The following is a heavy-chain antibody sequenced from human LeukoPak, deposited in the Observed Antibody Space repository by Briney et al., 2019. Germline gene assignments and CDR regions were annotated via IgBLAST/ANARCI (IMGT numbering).Heavy chain of an antibody. CDR2: IYSGGST. CDR1: GFTFSSYG. J-gene: IGHJ1*01. Sequence: SGGSLRLSCAASGFTFSSYGMSWVRQAPGKGLEWVSVIYSGGSTYYADSVKGRFTISRDNSKNTLYLQMNSLRAEDTAVYYCARVGSVAAAGIEHWGQGTLVTVSS. CDR3: ARVGSVAAAGIEH. V-gene: IGHV3-66*01. D-gene: IGHD6-13*01.